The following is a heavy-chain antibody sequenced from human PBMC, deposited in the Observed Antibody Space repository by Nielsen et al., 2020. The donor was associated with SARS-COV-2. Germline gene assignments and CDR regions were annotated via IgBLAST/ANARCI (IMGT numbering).Heavy chain of an antibody. D-gene: IGHD1-26*01. V-gene: IGHV3-23*01. CDR3: AKDIVGATGANWFDP. CDR2: ISGSGGST. CDR1: GFTFSSYA. Sequence: GVLKISCAASGFTFSSYAMSWVRQAPGKGLEWVSAISGSGGSTYYADSVKGRFTISRDNSKNTLYLQMNSLRAEDTAVYYCAKDIVGATGANWFDPWGQGTLVTVSS. J-gene: IGHJ5*02.